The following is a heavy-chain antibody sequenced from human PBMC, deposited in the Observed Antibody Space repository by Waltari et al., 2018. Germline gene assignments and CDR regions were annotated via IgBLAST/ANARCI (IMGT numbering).Heavy chain of an antibody. D-gene: IGHD6-6*01. CDR1: GFTFSSYS. Sequence: EVQLVESGGGLVKPGGSMRLSCAASGFTFSSYSMNWVRQAPGKGLEWVSSISSSSSYIYYADSVKGRFTISKDNAKNSLYLQMNSLRAEDTAVYYCARASKAANFGYWGQGTLVTVSS. CDR3: ARASKAANFGY. CDR2: ISSSSSYI. J-gene: IGHJ4*02. V-gene: IGHV3-21*01.